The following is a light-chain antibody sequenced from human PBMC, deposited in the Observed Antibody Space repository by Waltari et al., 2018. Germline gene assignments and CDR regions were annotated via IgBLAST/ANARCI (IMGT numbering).Light chain of an antibody. J-gene: IGKJ1*01. Sequence: EIVLTQSPGTLSLSPGARATLSCRASQSVSSNYLAWFQQKPGQAPRLLIYGASSRATGIPDRFSGSGSGTDFTLTISRLEPEDFAVYYCQEYDDSPPWTFGQGTKVEIK. CDR1: QSVSSNY. CDR2: GAS. CDR3: QEYDDSPPWT. V-gene: IGKV3-20*01.